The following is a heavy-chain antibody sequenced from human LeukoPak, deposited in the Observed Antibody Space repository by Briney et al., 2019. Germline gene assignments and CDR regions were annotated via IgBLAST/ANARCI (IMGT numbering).Heavy chain of an antibody. Sequence: ASVKVSCKASGYTFTSYYMHWVRQAPGQGLEWMGIINPSGGSTSYAQKFQGRVTMTRDMSTSTVYMELSSLRFEDTAVYYCARDNNGQESYYYMDVWGKGTTVTVSS. CDR1: GYTFTSYY. J-gene: IGHJ6*03. D-gene: IGHD1/OR15-1a*01. V-gene: IGHV1-46*01. CDR2: INPSGGST. CDR3: ARDNNGQESYYYMDV.